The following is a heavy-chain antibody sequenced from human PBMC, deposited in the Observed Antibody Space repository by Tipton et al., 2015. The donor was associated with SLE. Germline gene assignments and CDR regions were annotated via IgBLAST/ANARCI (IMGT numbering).Heavy chain of an antibody. CDR3: ARENVAADGALDV. CDR2: IDPSGIT. V-gene: IGHV4-61*09. D-gene: IGHD6-13*01. Sequence: TLSLTCSVSGVAISSGSYSWSWIRQPAGKGLEWIGHIDPSGITRSNVSLESRVTISVDTPKNQFSLTLTSVTAADTAVYYCARENVAADGALDVWGQGTIVTVSS. J-gene: IGHJ3*01. CDR1: GVAISSGSYS.